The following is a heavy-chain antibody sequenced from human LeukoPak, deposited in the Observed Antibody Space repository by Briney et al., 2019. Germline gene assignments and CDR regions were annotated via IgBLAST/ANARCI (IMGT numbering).Heavy chain of an antibody. J-gene: IGHJ4*02. CDR1: GFTFSGYV. Sequence: GGSLRLSCAVSGFTFSGYVMSWVRQAPGKGLEWVSASSGSAGSTYYADSVKGRFTISRDNSKNTLYLQMNSLRAEDTAVYYCAKESAANSSGWYYFDSWGQGTLVTVSS. D-gene: IGHD6-19*01. CDR2: SSGSAGST. CDR3: AKESAANSSGWYYFDS. V-gene: IGHV3-23*01.